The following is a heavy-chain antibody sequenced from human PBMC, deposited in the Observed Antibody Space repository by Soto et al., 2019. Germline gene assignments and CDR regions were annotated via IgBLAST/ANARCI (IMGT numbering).Heavy chain of an antibody. D-gene: IGHD6-13*01. Sequence: QVQLVQSGAEVKKPGSSVKVSCKVSGGAFSSYALTWVRQAPGQGLEWMGGVIAMSGTPNYAQKFQGRVTITADESTTTAYMELSSLRSEDTAVYYCASSYGTSWYGDYWGQGTLVTVSS. CDR1: GGAFSSYA. CDR2: VIAMSGTP. V-gene: IGHV1-69*01. J-gene: IGHJ4*02. CDR3: ASSYGTSWYGDY.